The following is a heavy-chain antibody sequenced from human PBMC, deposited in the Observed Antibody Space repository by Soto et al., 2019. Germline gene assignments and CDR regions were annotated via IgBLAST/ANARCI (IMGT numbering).Heavy chain of an antibody. CDR2: ISYDGSNK. Sequence: GGSLRLSCAASGFTFSSYGMHWVRQAPGKGLEWVAVISYDGSNKYYADSVKGRFTISRDNSNNTLYLQMNSLRAEDTAVYYCAKDQEDSIVATIRSTGRYIDYWGQGTLVTVSS. J-gene: IGHJ4*02. CDR3: AKDQEDSIVATIRSTGRYIDY. CDR1: GFTFSSYG. V-gene: IGHV3-30*18. D-gene: IGHD5-12*01.